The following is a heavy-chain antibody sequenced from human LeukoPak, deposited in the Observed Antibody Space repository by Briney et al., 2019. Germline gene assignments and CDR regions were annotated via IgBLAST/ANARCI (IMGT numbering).Heavy chain of an antibody. V-gene: IGHV3-23*01. Sequence: GGSLRLSCAASGFTFNNYAMNWVRQAPGKGLEWVSAISGSGGSTNYADSVKGRFTISRDNSKNTLYLQMNSLRPEDTAVYYCAKGFGSVWYYFDYWGQGTLVTVSS. CDR1: GFTFNNYA. D-gene: IGHD6-19*01. J-gene: IGHJ4*02. CDR3: AKGFGSVWYYFDY. CDR2: ISGSGGST.